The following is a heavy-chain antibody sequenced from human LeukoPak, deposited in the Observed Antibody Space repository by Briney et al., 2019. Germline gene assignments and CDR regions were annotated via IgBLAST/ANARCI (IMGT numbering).Heavy chain of an antibody. CDR2: ISLSRRDT. D-gene: IGHD2-15*01. CDR3: ARAECSGGGCPRY. CDR1: GFSFTTYG. J-gene: IGHJ4*02. V-gene: IGHV1-18*01. Sequence: ASVKVSFKASGFSFTTYGITWVRQAPGQGMEWMGWISLSRRDTNYAQKVQDRVTMTADTSTSTAYMELRSLRPDDTALYYCARAECSGGGCPRYWGQGTLLTVSS.